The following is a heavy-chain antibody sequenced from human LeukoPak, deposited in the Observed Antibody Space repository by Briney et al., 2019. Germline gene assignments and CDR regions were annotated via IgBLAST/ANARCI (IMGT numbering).Heavy chain of an antibody. J-gene: IGHJ4*02. Sequence: ASVKVSCKASGYTFSSYYMHWVRQAPGQGLEWVGLINPTGDSTNYAQNFRGRVTMTRDTSTGTVYMDLSSLRSEDTAVYYCAREASGGYFDYWGQGTLVTLSS. CDR3: AREASGGYFDY. CDR2: INPTGDST. CDR1: GYTFSSYY. V-gene: IGHV1-46*01. D-gene: IGHD4-23*01.